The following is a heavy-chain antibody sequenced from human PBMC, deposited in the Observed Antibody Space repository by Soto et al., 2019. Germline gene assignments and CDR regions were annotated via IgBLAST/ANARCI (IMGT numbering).Heavy chain of an antibody. V-gene: IGHV4-59*01. D-gene: IGHD2-15*01. CDR3: AREWSAFDY. CDR2: MYSSGYT. J-gene: IGHJ4*02. CDR1: GDSFSRYK. Sequence: PSETLSLTCTVSGDSFSRYKWSWIRQPPGKGLEYIGYMYSSGYTDYNPSLKSRVTMSLDTSKNQYSLKLTSATAADTAVYYCAREWSAFDYWGQGTLVTVSS.